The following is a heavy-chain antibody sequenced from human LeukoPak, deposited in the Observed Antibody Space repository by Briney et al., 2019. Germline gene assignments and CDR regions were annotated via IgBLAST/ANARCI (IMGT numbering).Heavy chain of an antibody. D-gene: IGHD1-26*01. CDR1: GYTLTSNY. V-gene: IGHV1-46*01. Sequence: ASVKVSCKASGYTLTSNYIQWVRQAPGQGLEWMGMIYPRDGSTSYAQKFQGRVTVTRDTSTSTVHMELSGLRSEDTAVYYCAKDRVVGTTRGAFGIWGQGTMVTVSS. CDR3: AKDRVVGTTRGAFGI. J-gene: IGHJ3*02. CDR2: IYPRDGST.